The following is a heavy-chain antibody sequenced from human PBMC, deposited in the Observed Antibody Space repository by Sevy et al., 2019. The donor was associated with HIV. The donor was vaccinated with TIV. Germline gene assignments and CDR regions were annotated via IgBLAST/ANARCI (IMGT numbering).Heavy chain of an antibody. J-gene: IGHJ4*02. Sequence: GGSLRLSCAASGFTLSSHAMHWVRQAPGKGLEWVAVISYDGSNKYLADSVKGRFTISRDNSKNTLYLQMNSLRVEDTAVYYCAREVALFSSGWYEYFDYWGQGTLVTVSS. CDR2: ISYDGSNK. V-gene: IGHV3-30-3*01. CDR1: GFTLSSHA. D-gene: IGHD6-19*01. CDR3: AREVALFSSGWYEYFDY.